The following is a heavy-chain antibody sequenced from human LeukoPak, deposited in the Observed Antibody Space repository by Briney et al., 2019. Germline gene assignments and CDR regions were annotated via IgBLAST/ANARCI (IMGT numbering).Heavy chain of an antibody. CDR3: ASTGNPQIPTQRYYYYYYMDV. D-gene: IGHD1-14*01. V-gene: IGHV6-1*01. Sequence: SQTLSLTCAISGDSVSSNSAAWNWIRQSPSRGLEWLGRTYYRSKWYNDYAVSVKSRITINPDTSKNQFSLQLNSVTPEDTAVYYCASTGNPQIPTQRYYYYYYMDVWGKGTTVTVSS. J-gene: IGHJ6*03. CDR2: TYYRSKWYN. CDR1: GDSVSSNSAA.